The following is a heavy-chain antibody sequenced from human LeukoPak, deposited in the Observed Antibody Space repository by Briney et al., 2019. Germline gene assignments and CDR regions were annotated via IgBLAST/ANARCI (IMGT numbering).Heavy chain of an antibody. Sequence: SVKVSCKASGYTFTGYYMHWVRQAPGQGLEWMGRIIPILGIANYAQKFQGRVTITADKSTSTAYMELSSLRSEDTAVYYCVRGGEVDTDIAGGYWGQGTLVIVSS. CDR1: GYTFTGYY. V-gene: IGHV1-69*04. CDR2: IIPILGIA. D-gene: IGHD5-18*01. J-gene: IGHJ4*02. CDR3: VRGGEVDTDIAGGY.